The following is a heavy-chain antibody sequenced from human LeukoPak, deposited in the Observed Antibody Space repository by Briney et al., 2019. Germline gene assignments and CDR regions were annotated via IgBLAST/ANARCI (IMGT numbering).Heavy chain of an antibody. Sequence: GESLKIFCKGSGYRFTTYWIGWVRQMPGKGLEWMGIIYPGDSDTGYSPSLQGQVTISVDTSIGTAYLQWSSLKASDTAIYYCARQNDFRLDYWGQGTLVTVSS. D-gene: IGHD3-3*01. J-gene: IGHJ4*02. CDR1: GYRFTTYW. CDR3: ARQNDFRLDY. V-gene: IGHV5-51*01. CDR2: IYPGDSDT.